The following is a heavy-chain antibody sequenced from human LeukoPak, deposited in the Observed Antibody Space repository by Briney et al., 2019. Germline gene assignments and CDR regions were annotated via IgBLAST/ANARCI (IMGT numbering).Heavy chain of an antibody. CDR2: ISGSGGST. Sequence: GGSLRLSCAASGFTFSSYAMSWVRQAPGKGLEWVSAISGSGGSTYYADSVKGRFTISRDNSKNTLYLQMNSLRAEDTAVYYCAKGNQNYDSWSSVYYYYYMDVWGKGTTVTVSS. D-gene: IGHD3-3*01. CDR3: AKGNQNYDSWSSVYYYYYMDV. CDR1: GFTFSSYA. J-gene: IGHJ6*03. V-gene: IGHV3-23*01.